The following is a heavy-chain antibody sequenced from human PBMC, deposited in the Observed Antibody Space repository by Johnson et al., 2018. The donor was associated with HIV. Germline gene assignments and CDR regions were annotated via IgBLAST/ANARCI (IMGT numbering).Heavy chain of an antibody. V-gene: IGHV3-20*04. CDR3: ARESGIAAAGTLDAFVI. CDR1: GFTFDEYG. Sequence: VQLVESGGGVVRPGGSLRLSCEVSGFTFDEYGMSWVRQAPVKGLEWVSGINWNGGSTGYADSVKGRFTISRDNAKNSLYLQMNSLRAEDTALSFCARESGIAAAGTLDAFVIWGQGTMVTVSS. CDR2: INWNGGST. J-gene: IGHJ3*02. D-gene: IGHD6-13*01.